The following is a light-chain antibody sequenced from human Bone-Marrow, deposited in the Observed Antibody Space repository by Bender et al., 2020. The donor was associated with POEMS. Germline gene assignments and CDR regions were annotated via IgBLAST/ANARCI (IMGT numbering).Light chain of an antibody. CDR1: SSNIGAGYD. CDR2: GNS. CDR3: QSYDISLSGSRV. Sequence: QSVLAQPPSVSGAPGQRVTISCTGSSSNIGAGYDVHWYQQLPGTAPKLLIYGNSNRPSGVPDRFSGSMSGTSASLAITGLQAEDEADYFCQSYDISLSGSRVFGGCTKLTVL. J-gene: IGLJ3*02. V-gene: IGLV1-40*01.